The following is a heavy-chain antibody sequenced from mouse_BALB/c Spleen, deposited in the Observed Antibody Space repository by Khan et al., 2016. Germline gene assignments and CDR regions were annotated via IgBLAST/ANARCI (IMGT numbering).Heavy chain of an antibody. D-gene: IGHD2-14*01. Sequence: QIQLVQSGPELKKPGGTVKISCKASGYTFTNYSMHWVKQAPGKGLKWMGGGNTETGEPTYADDFRGRFAFSLETSASTAYLQINNLKNEDTATYLCARRVRWYFDVWGAGTTVTVSS. CDR1: GYTFTNYS. CDR2: GNTETGEP. J-gene: IGHJ1*01. V-gene: IGHV9-2-1*01. CDR3: ARRVRWYFDV.